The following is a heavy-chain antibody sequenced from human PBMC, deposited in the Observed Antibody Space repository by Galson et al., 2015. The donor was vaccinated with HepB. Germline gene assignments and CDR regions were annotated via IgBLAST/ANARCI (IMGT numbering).Heavy chain of an antibody. V-gene: IGHV3-23*01. CDR2: ISGGGGTT. CDR1: GFTLTSYA. J-gene: IGHJ4*02. Sequence: SLRLSCAASGFTLTSYAMSWVRQAPGKGLEWVSVISGGGGTTNYADSVKGRFTISRDTSNNTLFLQMNSLRAEDTAVYYCAKKTGRSGYYTRGPSDYWGQGTLVAVSS. D-gene: IGHD3-3*01. CDR3: AKKTGRSGYYTRGPSDY.